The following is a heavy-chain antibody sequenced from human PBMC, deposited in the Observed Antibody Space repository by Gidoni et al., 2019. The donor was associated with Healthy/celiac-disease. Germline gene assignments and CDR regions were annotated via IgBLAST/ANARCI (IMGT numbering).Heavy chain of an antibody. Sequence: QLQLQESGPGLVKPSETLSRTCPVSGGSISRSSYYWGWIRQPPGKGLEWIGRIYYCGSTYYNPSSKSRVTISVDTSKNQFSLKLSSVTAADTAVYYCASLDSSGSPYYYYGMDVWGQGTTVTVSS. CDR3: ASLDSSGSPYYYYGMDV. V-gene: IGHV4-39*01. D-gene: IGHD3-22*01. CDR1: GGSISRSSYY. CDR2: IYYCGST. J-gene: IGHJ6*02.